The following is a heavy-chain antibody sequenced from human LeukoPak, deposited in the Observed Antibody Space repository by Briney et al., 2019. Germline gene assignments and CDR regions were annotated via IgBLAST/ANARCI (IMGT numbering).Heavy chain of an antibody. J-gene: IGHJ3*02. Sequence: TGGSLRLSCAASGFTVNNNFMSWVRQAPGRGLEWVSVIFSGGNTYYADSVEGRFTISRDNSKNTLSLQMNSLRAEDTAVYYCARTSPGFGVIGVFDIWGQGTMVTVSS. CDR1: GFTVNNNF. D-gene: IGHD3-10*01. CDR3: ARTSPGFGVIGVFDI. CDR2: IFSGGNT. V-gene: IGHV3-53*01.